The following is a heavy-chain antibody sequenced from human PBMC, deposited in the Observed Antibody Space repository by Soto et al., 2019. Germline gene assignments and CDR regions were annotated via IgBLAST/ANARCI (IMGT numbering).Heavy chain of an antibody. V-gene: IGHV3-33*01. Sequence: GGSLRLSCAVSGFSFSTYAMHWVRQAPGKGLEWLAIIWFDGVKEYYAESVRGRFTISIDNSKNTVFLQMDTVGAEDSALYYSTRATFDVWGQRTAVTVSS. CDR1: GFSFSTYA. CDR2: IWFDGVKE. J-gene: IGHJ6*02. CDR3: TRATFDV.